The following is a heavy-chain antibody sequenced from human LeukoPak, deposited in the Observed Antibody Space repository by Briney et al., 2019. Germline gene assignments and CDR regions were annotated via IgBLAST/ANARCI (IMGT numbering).Heavy chain of an antibody. CDR3: ARADYGDYDPYYYYMDV. J-gene: IGHJ6*03. D-gene: IGHD4-17*01. CDR2: IYYSGST. Sequence: SETLSLTCTVSGGSISSSSYYWGWIRQPPGKGLEWIGSIYYSGSTYYNPSLQSRVTISVDTSKNQFSLKLSSVTAADTAVYYCARADYGDYDPYYYYMDVWGKGTTVTISS. CDR1: GGSISSSSYY. V-gene: IGHV4-39*07.